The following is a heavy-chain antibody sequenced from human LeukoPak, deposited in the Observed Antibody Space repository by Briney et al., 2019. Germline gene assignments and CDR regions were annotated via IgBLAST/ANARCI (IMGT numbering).Heavy chain of an antibody. CDR1: GFTFSGSA. V-gene: IGHV3-73*01. CDR3: ARDRGNQRGYYYYMDV. CDR2: IRSKANSYAT. Sequence: GGSLRLSCAASGFTFSGSAMHWVRQASGKGLEWVGRIRSKANSYATAYAASVKGRFTISRDDSKNTAYLQMNSLRAEDTALYYCARDRGNQRGYYYYMDVWGKGTTVTVSS. J-gene: IGHJ6*03. D-gene: IGHD1-14*01.